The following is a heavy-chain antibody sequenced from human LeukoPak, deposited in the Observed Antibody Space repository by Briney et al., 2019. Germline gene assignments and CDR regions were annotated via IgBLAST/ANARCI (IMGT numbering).Heavy chain of an antibody. CDR1: GFTFSSYA. CDR3: GVDIVVVPGAPNWFDP. CDR2: ISGSGDST. D-gene: IGHD2-2*01. J-gene: IGHJ5*02. Sequence: GGSLRLSCGASGFTFSSYAMSWVRQAPGKGLERVSAISGSGDSTYYADSVKGRFTISRDNSKNTLYLQMNSLRAEDTAVYYCGVDIVVVPGAPNWFDPWGQGTLVTVSS. V-gene: IGHV3-23*01.